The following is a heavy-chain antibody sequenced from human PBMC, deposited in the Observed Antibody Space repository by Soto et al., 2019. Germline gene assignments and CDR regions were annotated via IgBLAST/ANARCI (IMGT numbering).Heavy chain of an antibody. V-gene: IGHV4-4*02. D-gene: IGHD3-10*01. CDR2: IYHSGST. J-gene: IGHJ6*02. Sequence: SETLSLTCAVSGGSISSSNWWSWVRQPPGKGLEWIGEIYHSGSTNYNPSLKSRVTISVDKSKNQFSLKPSSVTAADTAVYYCARTTMVRGVITGMDVWGQGTTVTVSS. CDR1: GGSISSSNW. CDR3: ARTTMVRGVITGMDV.